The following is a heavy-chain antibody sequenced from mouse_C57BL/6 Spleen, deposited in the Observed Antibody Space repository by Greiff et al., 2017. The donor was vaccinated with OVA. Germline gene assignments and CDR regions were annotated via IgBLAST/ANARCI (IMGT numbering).Heavy chain of an antibody. Sequence: QVQLKQSGPELVKPGASVKISCKASGYAFSSSWMNWVKQRPGKGLEWIGRIYPGDGDTNYNGKFKGKATLTADKSSSTAYMQLSSLTSEDSAVYFCARPVVADWYFDVWGTGTTVTVSS. J-gene: IGHJ1*03. D-gene: IGHD1-1*01. CDR3: ARPVVADWYFDV. V-gene: IGHV1-82*01. CDR2: IYPGDGDT. CDR1: GYAFSSSW.